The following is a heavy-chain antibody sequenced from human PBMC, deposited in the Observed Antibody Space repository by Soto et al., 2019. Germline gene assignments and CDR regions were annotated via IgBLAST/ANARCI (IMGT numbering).Heavy chain of an antibody. Sequence: VQLVESGGGLVQPGGSLRLSCGASGFTFSNYWMHWVRQAPGEGLVWVSRINGDGSFTRFADSVKGRFTISRDNAKNTLYLQMNSLRADDTAVYYCARVGGGSGNFDYWGQGTLVTVSS. CDR2: INGDGSFT. CDR1: GFTFSNYW. V-gene: IGHV3-74*01. CDR3: ARVGGGSGNFDY. J-gene: IGHJ4*02. D-gene: IGHD3-10*01.